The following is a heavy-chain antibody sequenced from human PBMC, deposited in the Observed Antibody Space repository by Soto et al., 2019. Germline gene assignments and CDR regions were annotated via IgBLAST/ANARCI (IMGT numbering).Heavy chain of an antibody. J-gene: IGHJ5*02. CDR3: ARAPPSSYQLLPSWFDP. V-gene: IGHV1-69*01. Sequence: QVQLVQSGAEVKKPGSSVKVSCKASGGTFSSYAISWVRQAPGQGLEWVGGIIPIFGTANYAQKFQGRVTITADESTSTAYMELSSLRSEDTAVYYCARAPPSSYQLLPSWFDPWGQGTLVTVSS. D-gene: IGHD2-2*01. CDR2: IIPIFGTA. CDR1: GGTFSSYA.